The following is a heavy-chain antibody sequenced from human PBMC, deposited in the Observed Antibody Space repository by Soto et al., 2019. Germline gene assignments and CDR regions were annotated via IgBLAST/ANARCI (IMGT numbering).Heavy chain of an antibody. V-gene: IGHV3-48*03. D-gene: IGHD6-13*01. J-gene: IGHJ4*02. Sequence: GGTLRLSCAASGFTFSSYEMNWVRQAPGKGLEWVSYISSSGSTIYYADSVKGRFTISRDNTKNSLYLQMNSLRAEDTAVYYCATEMLPDLAAPGTGWGQGTLVTVSS. CDR3: ATEMLPDLAAPGTG. CDR1: GFTFSSYE. CDR2: ISSSGSTI.